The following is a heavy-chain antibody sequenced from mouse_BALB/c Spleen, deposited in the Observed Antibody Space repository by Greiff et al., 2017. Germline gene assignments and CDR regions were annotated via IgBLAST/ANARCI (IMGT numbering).Heavy chain of an antibody. CDR2: ISYDGSN. Sequence: EVKLQESGPGLVKPSQSLSLTCSVTGYSITSGYYWNWIRQFPGNKLEWMGYISYDGSNNYNPSLKNRISITRDTSKNQFFLKLNSVTTEDTATYYCARGAGSSYTAWFAYWGQGTLVTVSA. CDR3: ARGAGSSYTAWFAY. D-gene: IGHD1-1*01. CDR1: GYSITSGYY. V-gene: IGHV3-6*02. J-gene: IGHJ3*01.